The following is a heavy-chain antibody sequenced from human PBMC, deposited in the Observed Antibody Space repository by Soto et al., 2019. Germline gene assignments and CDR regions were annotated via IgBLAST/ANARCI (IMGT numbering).Heavy chain of an antibody. CDR3: AREGYVDTAMVA. V-gene: IGHV4-30-4*01. D-gene: IGHD5-18*01. CDR1: GGSISSGDYY. Sequence: PSETLSLTCTVSGGSISSGDYYWSWIRQPPGKGLEWIGYIYYSGSTYYNPSLKSRVTISVDTSKNQFSMKLSSVTAADKAVYYCAREGYVDTAMVAWGQGTLVTVSS. J-gene: IGHJ5*02. CDR2: IYYSGST.